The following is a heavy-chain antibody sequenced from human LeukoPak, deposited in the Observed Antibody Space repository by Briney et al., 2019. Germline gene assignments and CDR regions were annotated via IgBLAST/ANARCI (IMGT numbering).Heavy chain of an antibody. D-gene: IGHD6-6*01. J-gene: IGHJ4*02. CDR1: GFTFSNNW. V-gene: IGHV3-7*01. Sequence: GGSLRLSCAASGFTFSNNWMSRVRQAPGKGLEWVANIKHDGSEKYYLDSVEGRFTISRDNAKNSVSLQMDSLRGEDTAVYYCVRALGSSSADFWGQGTLVTVSS. CDR2: IKHDGSEK. CDR3: VRALGSSSADF.